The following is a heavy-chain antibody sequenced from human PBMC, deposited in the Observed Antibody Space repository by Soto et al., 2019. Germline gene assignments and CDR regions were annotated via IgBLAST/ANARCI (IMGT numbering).Heavy chain of an antibody. V-gene: IGHV3-74*01. J-gene: IGHJ6*02. CDR2: INSDGSST. CDR3: ARFYTGTTDYYDVMDV. Sequence: PGGSLRLSCAASGFTFSSYAMHWVRQAPGKGLVWVSRINSDGSSTSYADSVKGRFTISRDNAKNTLYLQMNSLRAEDTVVYYCARFYTGTTDYYDVMDVWGQGTTVTVSS. CDR1: GFTFSSYA. D-gene: IGHD4-17*01.